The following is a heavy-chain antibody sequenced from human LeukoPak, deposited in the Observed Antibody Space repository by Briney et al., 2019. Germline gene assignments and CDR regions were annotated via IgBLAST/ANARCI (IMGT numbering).Heavy chain of an antibody. CDR3: AKGAEEGVVITTVYYYYMDV. D-gene: IGHD3-22*01. Sequence: GGSLRLSCAASGFTFSRYWMSWVRQAPGKGLEWVSTISGSGYNTYYADSVKGRFTISRDNSKNTLYLQMNSLRAEDTAVYYCAKGAEEGVVITTVYYYYMDVWGKGTTVTISS. J-gene: IGHJ6*03. CDR2: ISGSGYNT. CDR1: GFTFSRYW. V-gene: IGHV3-23*01.